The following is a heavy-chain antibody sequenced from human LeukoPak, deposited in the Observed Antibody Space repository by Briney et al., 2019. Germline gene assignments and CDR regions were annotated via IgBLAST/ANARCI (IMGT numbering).Heavy chain of an antibody. CDR2: INPNSGGT. CDR1: AYAFTSYY. D-gene: IGHD2-21*02. V-gene: IGHV1-2*02. Sequence: ASVKVSRKASAYAFTSYYMHWVRQAPGQGLEWVGWINPNSGGTSYAQKFQGRVTMTRDTSISTAYMDLSRLRSDDTAVYYCARGVTARGFYYYMDVWGKGTTVTISS. CDR3: ARGVTARGFYYYMDV. J-gene: IGHJ6*03.